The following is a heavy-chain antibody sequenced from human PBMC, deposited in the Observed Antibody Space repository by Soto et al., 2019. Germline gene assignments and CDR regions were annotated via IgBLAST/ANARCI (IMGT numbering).Heavy chain of an antibody. CDR3: AARYSGGYFNPPSDAFDI. V-gene: IGHV1-69*02. J-gene: IGHJ3*02. CDR2: IIPILGIA. D-gene: IGHD1-26*01. Sequence: QVQLVQSGAEVKKPGSSVKVSCKASGGTFSSYTISWVRQAPGQGLEWMGRIIPILGIANYAQKFQGRVTINAENSTSTAYMKLRRLRSENRVVDYCAARYSGGYFNPPSDAFDIWGQGTMVTVSS. CDR1: GGTFSSYT.